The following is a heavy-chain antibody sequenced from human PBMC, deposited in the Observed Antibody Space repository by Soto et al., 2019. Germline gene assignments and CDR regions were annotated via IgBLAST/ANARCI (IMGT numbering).Heavy chain of an antibody. V-gene: IGHV4-4*07. CDR2: IFSSGST. CDR3: ARGGSYSAYNFAHGIQLWSFDF. D-gene: IGHD5-12*01. CDR1: GGSINTFY. J-gene: IGHJ4*02. Sequence: SETLSLTCTVSGGSINTFYWSWVRQPAGKGLEWIGRIFSSGSTSFNPSLESRVAMSVDTSKNHFSLNLSSVTAADMAVYYCARGGSYSAYNFAHGIQLWSFDFWGQGALVT.